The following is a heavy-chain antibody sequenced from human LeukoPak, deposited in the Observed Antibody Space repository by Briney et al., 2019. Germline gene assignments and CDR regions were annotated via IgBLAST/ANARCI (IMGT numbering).Heavy chain of an antibody. CDR2: ISVSGNT. V-gene: IGHV3-23*01. D-gene: IGHD6-6*01. Sequence: GGSLRLSCAASGFTLSSYAMSWVRQGPGKGLEWVSAISVSGNTYHADSVKGRFTISRDNSKNTLYLQMNSLRAADTAVYYCARDKGTSYLSSFDYWGQGTLVTVSS. CDR1: GFTLSSYA. CDR3: ARDKGTSYLSSFDY. J-gene: IGHJ4*02.